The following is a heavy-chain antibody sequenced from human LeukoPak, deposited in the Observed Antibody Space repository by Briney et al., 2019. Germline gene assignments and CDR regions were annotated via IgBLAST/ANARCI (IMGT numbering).Heavy chain of an antibody. CDR2: ISSSGTYI. V-gene: IGHV3-21*01. CDR1: GFTFGDYA. D-gene: IGHD6-13*01. CDR3: ARGSSSWPDAFDI. J-gene: IGHJ3*02. Sequence: GGSLRLSCTASGFTFGDYAMSWVRQAPGKGLEWVSSISSSGTYIYYADSVKGGFTMSRDNAKNSLYLQMNSLRAEDTAVYYCARGSSSWPDAFDIWGQGTMVTVSS.